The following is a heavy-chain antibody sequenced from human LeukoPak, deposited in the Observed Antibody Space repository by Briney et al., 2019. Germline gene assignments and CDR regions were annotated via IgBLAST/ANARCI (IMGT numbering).Heavy chain of an antibody. D-gene: IGHD6-19*01. CDR3: ARDRGRWSSGSYYFDY. J-gene: IGHJ4*02. CDR1: GFTVSSNY. Sequence: GGSLRLSCAASGFTVSSNYMSWVRQAPGKGLEWVSVIYSGGSTYYAVSVKGRFTISRDNSNNTLYLQINSLRAEDTAVYYCARDRGRWSSGSYYFDYWGQGTPVTVSS. CDR2: IYSGGST. V-gene: IGHV3-66*01.